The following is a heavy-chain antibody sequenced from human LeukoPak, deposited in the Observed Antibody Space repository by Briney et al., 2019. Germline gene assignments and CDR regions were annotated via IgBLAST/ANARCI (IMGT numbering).Heavy chain of an antibody. Sequence: GASVKVSCKASGYTFTSYGISWVRQAPGQGLEWMGWISAYNGNTNYAQKLQGRVTMTTDTSTSTAYMELRSLRSDDTAVYYCARDTRIQLWNWFDPWGQGTLVTVSS. D-gene: IGHD5-18*01. V-gene: IGHV1-18*01. CDR3: ARDTRIQLWNWFDP. CDR2: ISAYNGNT. J-gene: IGHJ5*02. CDR1: GYTFTSYG.